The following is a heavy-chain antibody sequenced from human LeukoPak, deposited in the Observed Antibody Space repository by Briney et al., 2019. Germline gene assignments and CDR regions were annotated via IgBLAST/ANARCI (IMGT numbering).Heavy chain of an antibody. Sequence: SETLSLTCIVSGDSISSGYYWGWIWQAPGEGLEWIGSIYHSGSTYYNPSLKSRVTISVDTSKNQCSLKLPSVTAADTAVYYCARAGRWEGRPHAFDIWGQGTMVTVSS. CDR1: GDSISSGYY. J-gene: IGHJ3*02. V-gene: IGHV4-38-2*02. CDR2: IYHSGST. CDR3: ARAGRWEGRPHAFDI. D-gene: IGHD1-26*01.